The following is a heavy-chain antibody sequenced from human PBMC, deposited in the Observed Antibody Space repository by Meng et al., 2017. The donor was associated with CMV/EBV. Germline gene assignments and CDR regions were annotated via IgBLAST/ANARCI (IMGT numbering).Heavy chain of an antibody. Sequence: QGRLVQAGAEVKKPGAAVKVSCKASGYTFTGYYMHWVRQAPGQGLEWMGWINPNSGGTNYAQKFQGRVTMTRDTSISTAYMELSRLRSDDTAVYYCARDGSSSATDLIDYWGQGTLVTVSS. CDR2: INPNSGGT. CDR3: ARDGSSSATDLIDY. J-gene: IGHJ4*02. V-gene: IGHV1-2*02. D-gene: IGHD6-6*01. CDR1: GYTFTGYY.